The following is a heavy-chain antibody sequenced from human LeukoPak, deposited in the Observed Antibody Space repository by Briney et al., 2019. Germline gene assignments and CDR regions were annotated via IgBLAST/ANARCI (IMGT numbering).Heavy chain of an antibody. J-gene: IGHJ4*02. CDR1: GYSISSASY. Sequence: PSETLSLTCAVSGYSISSASYWGWIRQPPGKGLEWIGSIYYSGSTYYNPSLKSRVTISVDTSKNQFSLKLSSVTAADTAVYYCARSLYYDFWSGYWPDDWGQGTLVTVSS. CDR3: ARSLYYDFWSGYWPDD. D-gene: IGHD3-3*01. V-gene: IGHV4-38-2*01. CDR2: IYYSGST.